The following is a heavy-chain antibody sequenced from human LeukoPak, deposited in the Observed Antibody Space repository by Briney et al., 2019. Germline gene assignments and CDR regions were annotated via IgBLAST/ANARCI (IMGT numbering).Heavy chain of an antibody. J-gene: IGHJ4*02. V-gene: IGHV4-39*07. CDR1: GVSISSSNSY. CDR3: ARGPIVATTPFIDY. D-gene: IGHD5-12*01. Sequence: SETLSLTCTVSGVSISSSNSYWGRIRQPPGKGLEWIGEINHSGSTNYNPSLKSRVTISVDTSKNQFSLKLSSVTAADTAVYYCARGPIVATTPFIDYWGQGTLVTVSS. CDR2: INHSGST.